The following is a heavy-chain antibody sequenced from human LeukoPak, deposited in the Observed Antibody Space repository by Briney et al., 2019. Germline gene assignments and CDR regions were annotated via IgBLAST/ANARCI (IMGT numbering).Heavy chain of an antibody. J-gene: IGHJ4*02. V-gene: IGHV4-39*07. Sequence: PSETLSLTCTVSGGSISSSSYYWGWIRQPPGRGLEWIGSIYYSGRTYYNPSLKSRVTISVDTSKNQFSLKLRSVTAADTAVYYCARGQYYYGSGSYFLDYWGQGTLVTVSS. CDR1: GGSISSSSYY. D-gene: IGHD3-10*01. CDR2: IYYSGRT. CDR3: ARGQYYYGSGSYFLDY.